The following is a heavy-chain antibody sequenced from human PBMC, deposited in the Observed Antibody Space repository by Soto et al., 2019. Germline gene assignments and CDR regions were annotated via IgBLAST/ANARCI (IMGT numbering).Heavy chain of an antibody. CDR2: ISGSSGST. CDR1: GFTYSNYA. D-gene: IGHD5-18*01. J-gene: IGHJ4*02. V-gene: IGHV3-23*01. CDR3: AKAIGIYIYGLDY. Sequence: VQLLESGGGLVQPGGSLRLSCAASGFTYSNYAMNWVRQAPGKGLEWVSTISGSSGSTYYADSVKGRFTISRDNSKNTLYLQMNSLRAEDTAIYYCAKAIGIYIYGLDYWGQGTPVTVSS.